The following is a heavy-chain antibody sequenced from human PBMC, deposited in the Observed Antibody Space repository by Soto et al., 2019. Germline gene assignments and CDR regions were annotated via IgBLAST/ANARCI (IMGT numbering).Heavy chain of an antibody. CDR3: ISTLGARFDY. V-gene: IGHV1-18*01. CDR1: GYTFTTYG. Sequence: ASVKVSCKASGYTFTTYGVSWVRQAPGQGLEWMGVINACIGNTKYAQKFQGRVTMTSDTSTSSVYMEVSSLRSEDTAVYYCISTLGARFDYWGQGTLVTVSS. CDR2: INACIGNT. D-gene: IGHD3-3*02. J-gene: IGHJ4*02.